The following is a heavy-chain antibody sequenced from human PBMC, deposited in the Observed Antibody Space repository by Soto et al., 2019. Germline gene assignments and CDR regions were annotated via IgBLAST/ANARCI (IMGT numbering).Heavy chain of an antibody. CDR1: GGSITSSNYH. J-gene: IGHJ4*02. V-gene: IGHV4-39*01. CDR2: IYYSGNT. Sequence: LSLTCTVSGGSITSSNYHWGWSRQPPGKGLEWIGTIYYSGNTYYNPSLKSRVTMSMDASKNQFSLTLSSVAVADTAVYYCSRLTNARPGDDWGQGTLVTVSS. D-gene: IGHD2-2*01. CDR3: SRLTNARPGDD.